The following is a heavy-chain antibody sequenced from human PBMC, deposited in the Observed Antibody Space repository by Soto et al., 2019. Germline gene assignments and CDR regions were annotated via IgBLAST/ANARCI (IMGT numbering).Heavy chain of an antibody. CDR3: EREYRDPGPDV. CDR1: GFSFGSYG. CDR2: VSYDGRNR. J-gene: IGHJ6*02. D-gene: IGHD3-16*02. V-gene: IGHV3-30*03. Sequence: QVQLVESGGGVGQPGSSLRLSCVGSGFSFGSYGIHWVRQAPGQGLEWVAWVSYDGRNRNYADSLKARLTISRDNSKDTAFLQMNSLGPDDTSVYYCEREYRDPGPDVWGQGTSVTVSS.